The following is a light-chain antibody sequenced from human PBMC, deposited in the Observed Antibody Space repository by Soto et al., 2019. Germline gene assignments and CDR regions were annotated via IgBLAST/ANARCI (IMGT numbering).Light chain of an antibody. CDR3: QHRTNWPPSRS. Sequence: EIVLTQSPATLSLSPGERVTLSCRASQSVSYYVVWYQQKAAQAPRLLIYETSKRATGIPARFSGSGSGTDFTLTISGLVPEASAVYYCQHRTNWPPSRSFGGGTKVEIK. J-gene: IGKJ4*01. CDR1: QSVSYY. V-gene: IGKV3-11*01. CDR2: ETS.